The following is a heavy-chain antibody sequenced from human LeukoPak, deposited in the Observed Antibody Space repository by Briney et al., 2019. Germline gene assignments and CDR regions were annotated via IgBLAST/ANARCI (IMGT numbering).Heavy chain of an antibody. J-gene: IGHJ4*02. CDR2: ISANGGAT. D-gene: IGHD3-10*01. CDR3: AKASGSPYYFDY. Sequence: GGSLRLSCAASGFTFSNFAMSWVRQAPGKGLECVSLISANGGATCYADSVKGRFTISRDNSKSTLYLQMNSLRADDTAVYYCAKASGSPYYFDYWGQGTLVTVSS. CDR1: GFTFSNFA. V-gene: IGHV3-23*01.